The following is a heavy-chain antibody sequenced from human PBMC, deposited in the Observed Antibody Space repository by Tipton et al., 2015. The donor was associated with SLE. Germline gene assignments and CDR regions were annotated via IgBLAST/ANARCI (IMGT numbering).Heavy chain of an antibody. CDR1: GGSFSSYY. J-gene: IGHJ2*01. CDR2: IYYSGST. CDR3: ARNKYSSDPWYFDL. D-gene: IGHD6-19*01. Sequence: TLSLTCAVYGGSFSSYYWSWIRQPPGKGLEWIGYIYYSGSTDYNPSLKSRVTISVDTSKNQFSLKLSSVTAADTAVYYCARNKYSSDPWYFDLWGRGTLVTVSS. V-gene: IGHV4-59*01.